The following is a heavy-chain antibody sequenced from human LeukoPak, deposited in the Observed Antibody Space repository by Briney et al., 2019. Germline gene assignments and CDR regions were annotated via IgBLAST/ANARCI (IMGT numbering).Heavy chain of an antibody. CDR3: ARGGLRFLEWFNNWFDP. J-gene: IGHJ5*02. D-gene: IGHD3-3*01. CDR1: GFTFSSYA. CDR2: ISGSGGST. Sequence: QTGGSLRLSCAASGFTFSSYAMSWVRQAPGKGLEWVSAISGSGGSTYYADSVKGRFTISRDNAKNSLYLQMNSLRAEDTAVYYCARGGLRFLEWFNNWFDPWGQGTLVTVSS. V-gene: IGHV3-23*01.